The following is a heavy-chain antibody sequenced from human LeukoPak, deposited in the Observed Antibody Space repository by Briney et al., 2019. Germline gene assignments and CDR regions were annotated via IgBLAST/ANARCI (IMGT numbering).Heavy chain of an antibody. CDR3: ARDGSIAAADSILDCGGDCWVDY. CDR2: INPNSGGT. CDR1: GYTFTGYY. J-gene: IGHJ4*02. V-gene: IGHV1-2*02. D-gene: IGHD2-21*02. Sequence: ASVKVSCKASGYTFTGYYMHWVRQAPGQGLEWMGWINPNSGGTNYAQKFQGRVTMTRDTSISTAYMELSRLRSDDTAVYYCARDGSIAAADSILDCGGDCWVDYWGQGTLVTVSS.